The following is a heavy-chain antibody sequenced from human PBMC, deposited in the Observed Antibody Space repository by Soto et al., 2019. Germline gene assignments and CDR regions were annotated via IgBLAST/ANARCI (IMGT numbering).Heavy chain of an antibody. CDR3: ARTYSSSKYYYYGMDV. Sequence: PGESLKISCKGSGYSFTSYWIGWVRQMPGKGLEWMGIIYPGDSDTRYSPSFQGQVTISADKSISTAYLQWSSLKASDTAMYYCARTYSSSKYYYYGMDVWGQGTTVTVS. V-gene: IGHV5-51*01. D-gene: IGHD6-13*01. CDR2: IYPGDSDT. CDR1: GYSFTSYW. J-gene: IGHJ6*02.